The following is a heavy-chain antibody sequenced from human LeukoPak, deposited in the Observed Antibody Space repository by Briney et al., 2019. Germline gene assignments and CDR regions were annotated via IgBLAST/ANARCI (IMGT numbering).Heavy chain of an antibody. V-gene: IGHV3-30*02. CDR2: IRYDGNNK. D-gene: IGHD3-9*01. Sequence: GGSLRLSCAASGFTFSRYSMNWVRQAPGKGLEWVAFIRYDGNNKYYADSVKGRVTISRDNSKNTLYLQMNSLRTEDTAVYYCARGPNYDILTGWRKTYNGFDIWGQGTVVTVSS. J-gene: IGHJ3*02. CDR3: ARGPNYDILTGWRKTYNGFDI. CDR1: GFTFSRYS.